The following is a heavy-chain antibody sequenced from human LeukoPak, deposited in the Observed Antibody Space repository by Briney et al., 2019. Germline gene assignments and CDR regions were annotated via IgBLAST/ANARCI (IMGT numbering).Heavy chain of an antibody. CDR2: ISAYNGNT. Sequence: ASVKVSCKASGYTFTSYGISWVRQAPGQGLEWMGWISAYNGNTNYAQKLQGRVTMTTDTSTSTAYMELRSLRFDDTAVYYCARDRYTARDFDYWGQGTLVTVSS. V-gene: IGHV1-18*01. D-gene: IGHD5-18*01. J-gene: IGHJ4*02. CDR1: GYTFTSYG. CDR3: ARDRYTARDFDY.